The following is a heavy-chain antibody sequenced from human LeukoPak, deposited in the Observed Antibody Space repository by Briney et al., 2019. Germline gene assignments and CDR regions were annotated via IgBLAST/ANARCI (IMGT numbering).Heavy chain of an antibody. Sequence: SETLSLTCTVSGGSINSHYWSLIRQPPGKGLEGIGYIFNGGRTNYNPSLMSRVTMSLDTSRDQFSLRLGSVTAADTAIYYCASRPAGDTWYGVFDYWSQGTLVTVSS. CDR3: ASRPAGDTWYGVFDY. V-gene: IGHV4-59*11. J-gene: IGHJ4*02. CDR1: GGSINSHY. CDR2: IFNGGRT. D-gene: IGHD6-13*01.